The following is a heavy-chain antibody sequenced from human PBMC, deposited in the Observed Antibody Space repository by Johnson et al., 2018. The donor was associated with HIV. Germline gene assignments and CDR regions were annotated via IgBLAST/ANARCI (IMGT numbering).Heavy chain of an antibody. CDR1: GFTFSSYA. D-gene: IGHD5-12*01. V-gene: IGHV3-30*04. CDR2: ISYDGSNK. J-gene: IGHJ3*02. Sequence: VQLVESGGGVVPPGRSLRLSCAASGFTFSSYAMHWVRQAPGKGLEWVAVISYDGSNKYYADSVKGRFTISRDNSKYTLYLQMNSLRAEDTAVYYCARERPGSGYDWGDAFDIWGQGTMVTVSS. CDR3: ARERPGSGYDWGDAFDI.